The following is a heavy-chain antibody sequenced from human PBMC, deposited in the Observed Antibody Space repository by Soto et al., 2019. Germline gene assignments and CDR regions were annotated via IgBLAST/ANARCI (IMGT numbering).Heavy chain of an antibody. D-gene: IGHD3-10*01. CDR2: IYYSGVT. CDR3: ARDGRGPNNWFDP. J-gene: IGHJ5*02. V-gene: IGHV4-31*03. Sequence: QVQLQESGPRLVKPSQTLSLICTVSGGSINGGGYYWSWIRQHPGKGLEWIGYIYYSGVTYYNPSLKSRVTISVDTSKNQFSLKLSSVTAADTAVYYWARDGRGPNNWFDPWGQGTLVTVSS. CDR1: GGSINGGGYY.